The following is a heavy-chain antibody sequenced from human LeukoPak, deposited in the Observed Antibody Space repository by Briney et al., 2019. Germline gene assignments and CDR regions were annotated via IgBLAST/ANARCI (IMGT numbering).Heavy chain of an antibody. V-gene: IGHV4-34*01. Sequence: PSETLSLTCAVYGGSLSGYYWSWIRQPPGKVLEWIGEINHSGSTNYNPSLKSRVTISVDTSKNQFSLKLSSVTAADTAVYYCARRGYYSAFDIWGQGTMVTVSS. CDR1: GGSLSGYY. J-gene: IGHJ3*02. CDR2: INHSGST. D-gene: IGHD3-10*01. CDR3: ARRGYYSAFDI.